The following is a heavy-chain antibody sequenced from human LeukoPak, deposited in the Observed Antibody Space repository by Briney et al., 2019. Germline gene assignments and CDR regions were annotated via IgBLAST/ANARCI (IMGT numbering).Heavy chain of an antibody. CDR2: IYYSGST. Sequence: NTSETLSLTCTVSGGSISSTSYYWGWIRQPPGKGLEWIGSIYYSGSTYYNPSLKSRVTISVDTSKNQFSLKLSSVTAADTAVYYCARGGDGYNAIDYWGQGTLVTVSS. CDR1: GGSISSTSYY. J-gene: IGHJ4*02. CDR3: ARGGDGYNAIDY. D-gene: IGHD5-24*01. V-gene: IGHV4-39*07.